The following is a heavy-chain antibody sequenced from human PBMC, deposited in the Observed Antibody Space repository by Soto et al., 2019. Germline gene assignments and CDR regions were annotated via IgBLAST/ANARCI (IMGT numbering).Heavy chain of an antibody. J-gene: IGHJ5*02. D-gene: IGHD3-10*01. CDR1: GFTFSSYW. CDR2: INSDGSST. V-gene: IGHV3-74*01. CDR3: AKEPTMVRGVMRFDP. Sequence: GGSLRLSCAASGFTFSSYWMHWVRQAPGKGLVWVSRINSDGSSTSYADSVKGRFTISRDNAKNTLYLQMNSLRAEDTAVYYCAKEPTMVRGVMRFDPWGQGTLVTVSS.